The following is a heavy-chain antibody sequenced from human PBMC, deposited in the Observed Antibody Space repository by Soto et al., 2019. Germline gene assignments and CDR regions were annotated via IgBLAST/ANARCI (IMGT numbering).Heavy chain of an antibody. CDR2: ISAFNGHI. Sequence: QVQLVQSGAEVKKPGASVKVSCKASGYTFTNYVIGWVRQAPGQGLEWMGWISAFNGHIKYTQKFQGRLTMTTDTSTSTVYMELRSLRSDDTAIYYCARGSSGYGLLDYWGQGTLVTVSS. V-gene: IGHV1-18*01. D-gene: IGHD3-22*01. J-gene: IGHJ4*02. CDR1: GYTFTNYV. CDR3: ARGSSGYGLLDY.